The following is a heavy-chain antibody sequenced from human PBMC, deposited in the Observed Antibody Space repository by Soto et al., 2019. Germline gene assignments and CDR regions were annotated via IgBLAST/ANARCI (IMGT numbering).Heavy chain of an antibody. V-gene: IGHV1-2*04. CDR3: AREAQYFQDAFDI. Sequence: GASVKVSCKASGYTFTGYYMHWVRQAPGQGLEWMGWINPNSGGTNYAQKFQGWVTMTRDTSISTAYMELSRLRSDDTAVYYCAREAQYFQDAFDIWGKGTMVTVSS. CDR2: INPNSGGT. CDR1: GYTFTGYY. D-gene: IGHD2-2*01. J-gene: IGHJ3*02.